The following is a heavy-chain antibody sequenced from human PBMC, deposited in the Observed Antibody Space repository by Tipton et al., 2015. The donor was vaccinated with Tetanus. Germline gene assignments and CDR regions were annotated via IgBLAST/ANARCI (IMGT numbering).Heavy chain of an antibody. CDR3: ARGDGYHYYYHMDV. V-gene: IGHV4-61*01. J-gene: IGHJ6*04. D-gene: IGHD1-26*01. Sequence: TLSLTCTVSGGPVSSGSYYWSWIRQPPGKGLEWVGYFFYSGSTNYNPSLKSRVSTAVGTSKNQFSLQLRSVTAADTAVYYCARGDGYHYYYHMDVWGRGTTVTVSS. CDR1: GGPVSSGSYY. CDR2: FFYSGST.